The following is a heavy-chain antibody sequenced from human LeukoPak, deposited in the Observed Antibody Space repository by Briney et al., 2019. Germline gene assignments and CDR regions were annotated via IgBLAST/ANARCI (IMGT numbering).Heavy chain of an antibody. D-gene: IGHD6-19*01. J-gene: IGHJ5*02. Sequence: PGESLKISCKGSGYSFTSYWIGWVRQMPGKGLEWMGIIYPGDSDTRYSPSFQGQVTISADKSISTAYLQWSSLKASDTAMYYCARLIAVAGTSEDWFDPWGQGTLVTVSS. CDR1: GYSFTSYW. V-gene: IGHV5-51*01. CDR2: IYPGDSDT. CDR3: ARLIAVAGTSEDWFDP.